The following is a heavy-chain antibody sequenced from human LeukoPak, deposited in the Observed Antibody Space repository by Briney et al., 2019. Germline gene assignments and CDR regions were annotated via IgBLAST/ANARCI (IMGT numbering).Heavy chain of an antibody. J-gene: IGHJ4*02. V-gene: IGHV3-21*01. CDR1: GFTFSSYS. D-gene: IGHD6-19*01. Sequence: GGSLRLSCAASGFTFSSYSMNWVRQAPGKGLEGVSSISSSSSYIYYADSVKGRFTISRDNAKNSLYLQMNSLRAEDTAVYYCARTQWLVPGFDYWGQGTLVTVSS. CDR3: ARTQWLVPGFDY. CDR2: ISSSSSYI.